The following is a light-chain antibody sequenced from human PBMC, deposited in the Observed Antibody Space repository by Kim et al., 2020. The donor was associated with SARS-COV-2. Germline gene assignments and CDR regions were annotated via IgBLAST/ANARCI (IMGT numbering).Light chain of an antibody. J-gene: IGLJ3*02. CDR1: SLRSYY. CDR2: GKN. CDR3: NSLDSMGNLWV. V-gene: IGLV3-19*01. Sequence: SSELTQDPAVSVALGQTVRITCQGDSLRSYYASWYQQKPGQAPVLVIYGKNNRPSGIPDRFSGSSSGNTASLTITGAQAEVEAVYYCNSLDSMGNLWVFG.